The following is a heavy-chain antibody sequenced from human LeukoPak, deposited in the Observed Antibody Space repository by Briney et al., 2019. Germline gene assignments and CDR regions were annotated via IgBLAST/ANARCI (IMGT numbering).Heavy chain of an antibody. Sequence: SETLSLTCTVSGGSISSSSYYWGWIRQPPGKGLEWIGSIYYSGSTYYNPSLKSRVTISVDTSKNQFSLKLSSVTAADTAVYYCAKDVIQLWLRYFFDYWGQGTLVTVSS. J-gene: IGHJ4*02. CDR1: GGSISSSSYY. V-gene: IGHV4-39*07. CDR2: IYYSGST. D-gene: IGHD5-18*01. CDR3: AKDVIQLWLRYFFDY.